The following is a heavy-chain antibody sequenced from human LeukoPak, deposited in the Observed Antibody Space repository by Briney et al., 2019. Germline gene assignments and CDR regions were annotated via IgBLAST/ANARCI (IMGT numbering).Heavy chain of an antibody. J-gene: IGHJ4*02. CDR2: IKDSGST. CDR1: GGSISGYY. V-gene: IGHV4-34*01. D-gene: IGHD2-15*01. Sequence: SETLSLTCAVYGGSISGYYWSWISQPPGKGLEWIGEIKDSGSTNYNPSLKSRVTISVDTSKNQFSLKLSSVTAADTAVYYCALSGGVVPSFDYWGQGTLVTVSS. CDR3: ALSGGVVPSFDY.